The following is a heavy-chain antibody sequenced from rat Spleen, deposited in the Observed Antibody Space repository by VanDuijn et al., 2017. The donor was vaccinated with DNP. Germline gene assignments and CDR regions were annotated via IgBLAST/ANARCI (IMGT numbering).Heavy chain of an antibody. D-gene: IGHD1-2*01. CDR2: IGSDGYAP. Sequence: EVQLVESGGGLVQPGRSLKLSCAASGFTFSDYYMAWVRQATTRGLEWVAYIGSDGYAPYYGVSVKGRFTISRDNAKNTQYLQMDSLRSEDTATYYCARHEDYSSYIYGFAYWGQGTLVTVSS. J-gene: IGHJ3*01. CDR1: GFTFSDYY. CDR3: ARHEDYSSYIYGFAY. V-gene: IGHV5S13*01.